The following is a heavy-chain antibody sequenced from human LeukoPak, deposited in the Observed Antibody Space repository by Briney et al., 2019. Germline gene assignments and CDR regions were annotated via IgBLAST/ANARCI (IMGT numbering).Heavy chain of an antibody. V-gene: IGHV4-34*01. J-gene: IGHJ5*02. Sequence: SETLSLTCAVYGGSFSGYYWSWIRQPPGKGLEWIGEINHSGSTNYNPSPKSRVTISVDTSKNQFSLKLSSVTAADTAVYYCAVRPELNCSSTSCHNWFDPWGQGTLVTVSS. CDR2: INHSGST. D-gene: IGHD2-2*01. CDR3: AVRPELNCSSTSCHNWFDP. CDR1: GGSFSGYY.